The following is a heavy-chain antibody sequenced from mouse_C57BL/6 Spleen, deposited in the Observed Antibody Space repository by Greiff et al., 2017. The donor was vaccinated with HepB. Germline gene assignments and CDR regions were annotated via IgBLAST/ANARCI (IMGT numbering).Heavy chain of an antibody. CDR2: INPSSGYT. J-gene: IGHJ2*01. Sequence: VQLQQSGAELARPGASVKMSCKASGYTFTSYTMHWVKQRPGQGLEWIGYINPSSGYTKYNQKFKEKATLTADKSSSTAYMQLSSLTSEDSAVYYCARDLLLRSYFDYWGQGTTLTVSS. V-gene: IGHV1-4*01. CDR3: ARDLLLRSYFDY. D-gene: IGHD1-1*01. CDR1: GYTFTSYT.